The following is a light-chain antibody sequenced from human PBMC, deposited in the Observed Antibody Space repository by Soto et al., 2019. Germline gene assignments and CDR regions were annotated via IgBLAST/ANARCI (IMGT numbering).Light chain of an antibody. CDR2: GSS. V-gene: IGKV3-20*01. CDR3: QHYVTSLTT. J-gene: IGKJ1*01. Sequence: EIVLTQSPGTLSLSPGEIATLSCVASQSVTSNYLAWYQQKPGQAPRLLIYGSSTRATGIPDRFTGSGSGTDFTLTINRLEPEDFAVYYCQHYVTSLTTFGQGTKVDIK. CDR1: QSVTSNY.